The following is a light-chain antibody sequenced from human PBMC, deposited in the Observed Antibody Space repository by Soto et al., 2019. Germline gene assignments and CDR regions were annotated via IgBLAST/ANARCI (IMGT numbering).Light chain of an antibody. CDR3: QQYGSSPSIT. J-gene: IGKJ5*01. V-gene: IGKV3-20*01. Sequence: EIVLTQSPGTLSLSPGERATHSCRASQNVSSSYLAWYQQKPGQAPRLLIYGASSRATGIPDMFSGSGSGKDFTLTISRLEPEDFAVYYCQQYGSSPSITFGQGTRLEIK. CDR1: QNVSSSY. CDR2: GAS.